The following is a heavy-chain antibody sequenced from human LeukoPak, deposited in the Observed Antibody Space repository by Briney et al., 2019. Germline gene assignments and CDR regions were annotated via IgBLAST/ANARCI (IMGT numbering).Heavy chain of an antibody. Sequence: ASVKVSCKASGYTFTGYHMHWVRQAPGQGLEWMGRINPNSGGTNYAQKFQGRVTMTRDTSISTAYMELSRLRSDDTAVYYCARVYCSSTSCYYNWFDPWGQGTLVTVSS. J-gene: IGHJ5*02. V-gene: IGHV1-2*06. CDR2: INPNSGGT. CDR3: ARVYCSSTSCYYNWFDP. CDR1: GYTFTGYH. D-gene: IGHD2-2*01.